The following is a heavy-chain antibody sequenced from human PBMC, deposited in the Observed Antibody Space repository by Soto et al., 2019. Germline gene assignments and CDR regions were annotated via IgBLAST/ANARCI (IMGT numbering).Heavy chain of an antibody. CDR2: IYYSGST. D-gene: IGHD1-1*01. CDR3: ARRYGTTFDY. J-gene: IGHJ4*02. Sequence: SETLSLTCTVSGGSISSSSYYWGWIRQPPGKGLEWIGSIYYSGSTYYNPSLKSRVTISVDTSKNQFSLKLSSVTAADTAVYYCARRYGTTFDYWGQGTLVTVS. V-gene: IGHV4-39*01. CDR1: GGSISSSSYY.